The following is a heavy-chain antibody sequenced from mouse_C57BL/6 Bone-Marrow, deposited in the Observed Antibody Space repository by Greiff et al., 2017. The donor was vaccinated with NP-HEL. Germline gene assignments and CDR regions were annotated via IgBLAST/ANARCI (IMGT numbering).Heavy chain of an antibody. CDR3: AKSADYDSSYVYVDV. Sequence: VQLQQSGPGLVQPSQSLSITCTVSGFSLTSYGVHWVRQSPGKGLEWLGVIWRGGSTDYNAAFMSRLSIPKDNAKSQVFFKMNSLQAEDTAVYYCAKSADYDSSYVYVDVWGTGTTVTVSS. J-gene: IGHJ1*03. CDR1: GFSLTSYG. D-gene: IGHD1-1*01. CDR2: IWRGGST. V-gene: IGHV2-5*01.